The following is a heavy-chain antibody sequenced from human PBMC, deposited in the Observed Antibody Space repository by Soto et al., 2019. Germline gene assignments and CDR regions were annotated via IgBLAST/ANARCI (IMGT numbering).Heavy chain of an antibody. J-gene: IGHJ3*02. CDR3: TREVTGLYYYGHTDAFDI. Sequence: EVQLVESGGGLVKPGGSLRLSCAASGFTFSSYSMNWVRQAPGKGLEWVSSISSSSSYIYYADSVKGRFTISRDNAKNSLYLQMNSLRAEDTAGYYCTREVTGLYYYGHTDAFDIWGQGTMVTVSS. D-gene: IGHD3-10*01. CDR2: ISSSSSYI. V-gene: IGHV3-21*01. CDR1: GFTFSSYS.